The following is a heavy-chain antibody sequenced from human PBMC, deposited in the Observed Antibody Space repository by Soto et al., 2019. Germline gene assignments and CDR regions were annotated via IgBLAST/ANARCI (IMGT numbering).Heavy chain of an antibody. D-gene: IGHD3-22*01. Sequence: PSETLSLTCAVYGGSFSGYYWSWLRQPPGKGLEWIGEINHSGSPNYNPSLKSRVTISVDTSKNQFSLKMSSVTAADTAVYYCARNPHYYDSSRYEYSDWWGQGTPVTVSS. V-gene: IGHV4-34*01. CDR1: GGSFSGYY. CDR3: ARNPHYYDSSRYEYSDW. CDR2: INHSGSP. J-gene: IGHJ4*02.